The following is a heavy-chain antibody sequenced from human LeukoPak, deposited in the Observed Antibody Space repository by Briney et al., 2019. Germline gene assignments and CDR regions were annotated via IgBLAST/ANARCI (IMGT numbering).Heavy chain of an antibody. Sequence: ASVKVSRKASGYTFTSYGICWVRQAPGQGLEWMGWISAYNGNTNYAQKLQGRVTMTTDTSTSTAYMELRSLRSDDTAVYYCAREGDQLLYHWFDPWGQGTLVTVSS. CDR1: GYTFTSYG. CDR2: ISAYNGNT. V-gene: IGHV1-18*01. D-gene: IGHD2-2*02. J-gene: IGHJ5*02. CDR3: AREGDQLLYHWFDP.